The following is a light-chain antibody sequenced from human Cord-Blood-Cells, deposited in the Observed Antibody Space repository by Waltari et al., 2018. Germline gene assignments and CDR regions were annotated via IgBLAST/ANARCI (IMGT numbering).Light chain of an antibody. CDR3: QSYDSSLSGSYV. V-gene: IGLV1-40*01. Sequence: QSVLTQPPSVSGAPGQRVTISCTGRRSNIGAGYAVHWYQQLPGTAPKLLIYGNRNRPSGVPDRFSGSKSGTSASLAITGLQAEDEADYYCQSYDSSLSGSYVFGTGTKVTVL. CDR2: GNR. J-gene: IGLJ1*01. CDR1: RSNIGAGYA.